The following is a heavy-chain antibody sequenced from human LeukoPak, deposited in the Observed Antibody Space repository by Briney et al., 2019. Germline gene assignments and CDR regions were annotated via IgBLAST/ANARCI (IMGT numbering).Heavy chain of an antibody. CDR3: ARFSYYYDSSESGV. V-gene: IGHV4-59*08. D-gene: IGHD3-22*01. CDR1: GDSISSYY. CDR2: IYNSGST. J-gene: IGHJ6*02. Sequence: SETLSLTCSVSGDSISSYYWSWIRQPPGKGLEWIGYIYNSGSTNYNPSLKSRVTMSIDTSKNQISLNLTSVTAADTAVYYCARFSYYYDSSESGVWGQGTTVTVSS.